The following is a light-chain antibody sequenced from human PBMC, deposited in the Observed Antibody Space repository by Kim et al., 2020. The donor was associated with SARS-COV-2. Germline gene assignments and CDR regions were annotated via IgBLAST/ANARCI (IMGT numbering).Light chain of an antibody. CDR1: VLAKKY. Sequence: SYELTQPSSVSVSPGQTARITCSGDVLAKKYARWFQQKQGQAPVLVIYKDNERPSGIPERFSGPSSGTTVTLTISGAQVEDEADYYCYSAVDNNWVFGGG. CDR2: KDN. V-gene: IGLV3-27*01. J-gene: IGLJ3*02. CDR3: YSAVDNNWV.